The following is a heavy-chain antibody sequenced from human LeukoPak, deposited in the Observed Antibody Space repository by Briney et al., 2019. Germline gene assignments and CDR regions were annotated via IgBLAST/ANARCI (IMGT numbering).Heavy chain of an antibody. Sequence: GGSLRLSCTASGFTFGNSWVHWVRQAPGKGLVWVSLINADGSTATYADSVKGRFTISRDNAGNTLSLQMNSLTIEDTAVYYCVVVVEPPDSDGFDVWGQGTMITVSS. CDR1: GFTFGNSW. V-gene: IGHV3-74*01. J-gene: IGHJ3*01. CDR2: INADGSTA. D-gene: IGHD1-14*01. CDR3: VVVVEPPDSDGFDV.